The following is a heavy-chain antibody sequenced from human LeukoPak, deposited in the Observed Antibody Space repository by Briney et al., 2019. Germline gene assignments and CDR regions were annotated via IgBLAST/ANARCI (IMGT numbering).Heavy chain of an antibody. CDR1: GFTFSSYA. CDR2: ISSSASTI. J-gene: IGHJ6*02. Sequence: GGSLRLSCAASGFTFSSYAMSWVRQAPGKGLELVSYISSSASTIYYADSVKGRFTISRDSAKNSLYLQMNSLRAEDTAVYYCARRNYYYGMDVWRQGTTVTVSS. CDR3: ARRNYYYGMDV. V-gene: IGHV3-48*03.